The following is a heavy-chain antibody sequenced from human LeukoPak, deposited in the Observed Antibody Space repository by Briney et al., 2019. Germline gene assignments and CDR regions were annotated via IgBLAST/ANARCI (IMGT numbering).Heavy chain of an antibody. Sequence: SVKVSCKASGGTFSSYAISWVRQAPGQGLEWMGGIIPIFGTANYAQKFQGRVTITTDESTSTAYMELSSLRSEDTAVYYCARVQSVGRYCSSTSCCIGLDYWGQGTLVTVSS. CDR2: IIPIFGTA. CDR3: ARVQSVGRYCSSTSCCIGLDY. J-gene: IGHJ4*02. V-gene: IGHV1-69*05. D-gene: IGHD2-2*01. CDR1: GGTFSSYA.